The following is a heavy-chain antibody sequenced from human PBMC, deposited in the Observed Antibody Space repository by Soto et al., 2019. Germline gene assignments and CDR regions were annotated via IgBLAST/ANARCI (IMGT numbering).Heavy chain of an antibody. CDR3: ARDLGSGYDRGDY. CDR2: IISLFGTP. J-gene: IGHJ4*02. D-gene: IGHD5-12*01. CDR1: GDTFTNHV. V-gene: IGHV1-69*12. Sequence: QVQLVQSGDEVKKPGSSVKVSCKASGDTFTNHVFNWVRPAPGQGLEWMGGIISLFGTPNYSRRYQGRVTITADESTATISKKPSSLSTDDTPVYYCARDLGSGYDRGDYWGQGTLVTVSS.